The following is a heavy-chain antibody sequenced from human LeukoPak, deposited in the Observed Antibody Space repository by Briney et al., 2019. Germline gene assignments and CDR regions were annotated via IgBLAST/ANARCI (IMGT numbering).Heavy chain of an antibody. J-gene: IGHJ4*02. CDR1: GDSVSTNTTT. CDR3: ARAQYSNGWAMDY. V-gene: IGHV6-1*01. D-gene: IGHD6-19*01. CDR2: TYYRSKWYN. Sequence: SQTLSLTCAISGDSVSTNTTTWNWIRQSPSRGLEWLGRTYYRSKWYNDYAVSVRSRITIKPDTSKNQFSLQVNSVSPEDTAVYYCARAQYSNGWAMDYWGQGILVTVSS.